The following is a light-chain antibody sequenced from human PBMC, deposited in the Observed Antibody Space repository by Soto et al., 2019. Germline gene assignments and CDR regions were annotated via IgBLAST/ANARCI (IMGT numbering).Light chain of an antibody. V-gene: IGKV3-11*01. CDR1: QSVSSY. CDR2: DAS. Sequence: EIVLTQSPGTLSLSPGERATLSCRASQSVSSYLAWYQQKPGQAPRLLIYDASNRATGIPARFSGRGSGTEFTLTVSSLQSEDFAVYYCQQYNNWPRTFGQGTKVDIK. CDR3: QQYNNWPRT. J-gene: IGKJ1*01.